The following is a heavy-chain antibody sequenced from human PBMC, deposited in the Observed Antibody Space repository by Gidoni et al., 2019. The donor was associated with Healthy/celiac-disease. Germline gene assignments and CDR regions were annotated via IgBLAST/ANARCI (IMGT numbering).Heavy chain of an antibody. CDR2: IIPIFGTA. Sequence: KASGGTFSSYAISWVRQAPGQGLEWMGGIIPIFGTANYAQKFQGRVTITADESTSTAYMELSSLRSEDTAVYYCARTTIRNQKSGFGVVIPLYYYMDVWGKGTTVTVSS. CDR3: ARTTIRNQKSGFGVVIPLYYYMDV. V-gene: IGHV1-69*01. CDR1: GGTFSSYA. D-gene: IGHD3-3*01. J-gene: IGHJ6*03.